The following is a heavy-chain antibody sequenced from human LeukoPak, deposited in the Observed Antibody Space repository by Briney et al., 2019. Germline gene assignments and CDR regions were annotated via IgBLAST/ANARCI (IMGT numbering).Heavy chain of an antibody. D-gene: IGHD3-16*02. J-gene: IGHJ4*02. CDR3: AITSARGTYRFLDY. CDR2: ISPYNGNT. V-gene: IGHV1-18*01. Sequence: RASVKVSCKASGYTFTNYAITWVRQAPGQGLEWMGWISPYNGNTNFAQNLQGRVTMTTDTATSTAYMELRDLRSDDTAMYYCAITSARGTYRFLDYWGQGTLVTVSS. CDR1: GYTFTNYA.